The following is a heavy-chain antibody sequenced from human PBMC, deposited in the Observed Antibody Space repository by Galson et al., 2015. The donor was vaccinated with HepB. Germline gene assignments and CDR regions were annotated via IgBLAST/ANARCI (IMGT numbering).Heavy chain of an antibody. CDR2: INPSGGST. Sequence: SVKVSCKASGYTFTSYYMHWVRQAPGQGLEWMGIINPSGGSTSYAQKFQGRVTMTRDTSTSTVYMELSSLRSEDTAVYYCARVRYSSSWTVGWFDPWGQGTLVTVSS. J-gene: IGHJ5*02. CDR3: ARVRYSSSWTVGWFDP. V-gene: IGHV1-46*03. D-gene: IGHD6-13*01. CDR1: GYTFTSYY.